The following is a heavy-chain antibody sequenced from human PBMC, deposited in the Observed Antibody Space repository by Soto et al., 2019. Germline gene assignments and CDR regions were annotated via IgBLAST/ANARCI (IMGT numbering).Heavy chain of an antibody. CDR3: ARARLLYGFDP. V-gene: IGHV1-69*13. D-gene: IGHD4-17*01. CDR2: IIPIFGTA. CDR1: GGSFSNFG. J-gene: IGHJ5*02. Sequence: SVKVSCKASGGSFSNFGISWVRQAPGQGLEWMGGIIPIFGTANHAQKFQGRVTITADESTSTAYMELSSLRSEDTAVYYCARARLLYGFDPWGQGTLVTVSS.